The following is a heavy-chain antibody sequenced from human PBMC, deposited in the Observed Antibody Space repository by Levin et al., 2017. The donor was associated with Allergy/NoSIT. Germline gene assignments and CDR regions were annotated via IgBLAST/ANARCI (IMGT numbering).Heavy chain of an antibody. CDR2: IGGHNGYS. CDR3: ARNGTGGPDHDHQPLDV. CDR1: GYTFSNFG. V-gene: IGHV1-18*01. Sequence: ASVKVSCKTSGYTFSNFGITWVRQASGQGPEWVGWIGGHNGYSKYAQKFQGRVTLTTDPSTSTAYMELRSLRSDDTGIYYCARNGTGGPDHDHQPLDVWGQGTTVTVSS. J-gene: IGHJ6*01. D-gene: IGHD2-2*01.